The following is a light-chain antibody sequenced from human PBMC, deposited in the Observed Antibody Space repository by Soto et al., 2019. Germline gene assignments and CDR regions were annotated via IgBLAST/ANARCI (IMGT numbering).Light chain of an antibody. Sequence: QSALTQPASVSGYPGQSITISCTGTRSDVGGHNYVSWYQQHPCKAPKLMLYEVNNRPSGVSNRFSGYKSGNTASLTISGLQTEDEADYCCSSYTSAGVFGGGTKVTVL. CDR2: EVN. CDR1: RSDVGGHNY. CDR3: SSYTSAGV. J-gene: IGLJ3*02. V-gene: IGLV2-14*01.